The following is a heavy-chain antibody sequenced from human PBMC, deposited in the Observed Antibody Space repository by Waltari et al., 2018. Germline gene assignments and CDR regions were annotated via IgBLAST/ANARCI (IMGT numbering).Heavy chain of an antibody. J-gene: IGHJ4*02. V-gene: IGHV4-59*08. D-gene: IGHD3-3*01. CDR3: ARQRTLEWLLGYFDY. CDR1: GGSISSYY. Sequence: QVQLQESGPGLVQPSETLSLTCTVTGGSISSYYWSWIRQPPGKGLEWIGYIYYSGSTNYNPSLKGRDTIPVDTSKNQVSLKLSAVTAADTAVYYCARQRTLEWLLGYFDYWGQGTLVTVSS. CDR2: IYYSGST.